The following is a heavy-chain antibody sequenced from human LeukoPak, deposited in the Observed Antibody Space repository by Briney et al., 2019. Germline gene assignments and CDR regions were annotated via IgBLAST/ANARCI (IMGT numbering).Heavy chain of an antibody. J-gene: IGHJ4*02. CDR3: ARGGYDSSGSYSQPFDY. V-gene: IGHV3-11*05. D-gene: IGHD3-22*01. CDR1: GFTFSDYY. CDR2: ISSSSSYT. Sequence: PGGSLRLSCAAPGFTFSDYYMSWIRQAPGKGLEWVSYISSSSSYTNYADSVKGRFTISRDNAKNSLYLQMNSLRAEDTAVYYCARGGYDSSGSYSQPFDYWGQGTLVTVSS.